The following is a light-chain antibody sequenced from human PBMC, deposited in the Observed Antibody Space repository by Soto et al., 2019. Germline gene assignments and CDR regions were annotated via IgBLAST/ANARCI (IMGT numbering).Light chain of an antibody. CDR2: DVS. J-gene: IGLJ1*01. V-gene: IGLV2-14*01. Sequence: QSALTQPASVSGSPGQSITISCTGTSSDVGGYNYVSWYQQHPGKAPKLMIYDVSSRPSGVSNRFSGSKSGNTASLTISGLKAEDEADYYCSSYTGSSNIVFGPGTKLTVL. CDR3: SSYTGSSNIV. CDR1: SSDVGGYNY.